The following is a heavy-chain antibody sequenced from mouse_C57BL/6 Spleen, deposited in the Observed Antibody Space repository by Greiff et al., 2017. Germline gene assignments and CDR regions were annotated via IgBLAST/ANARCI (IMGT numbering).Heavy chain of an antibody. Sequence: VQLQQSGPELVKPGASVKISCKASGYTFTDYYMNWVKQSNGKSLEWLGDINPNNGGTSYNQKFKGKATLTVDKSSSTAYMELRSLTSEDSAVYYCAIYGNYGYAMDYWGQGTSVTVSA. CDR3: AIYGNYGYAMDY. CDR2: INPNNGGT. V-gene: IGHV1-26*01. D-gene: IGHD2-1*01. J-gene: IGHJ4*01. CDR1: GYTFTDYY.